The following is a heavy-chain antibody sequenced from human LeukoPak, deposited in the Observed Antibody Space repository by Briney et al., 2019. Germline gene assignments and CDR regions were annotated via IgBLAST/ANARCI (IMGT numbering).Heavy chain of an antibody. CDR3: ARGNPTYYDFWSGYYSSIDYYYMDV. D-gene: IGHD3-3*01. CDR1: GCTFSTYA. V-gene: IGHV1-69*04. J-gene: IGHJ6*03. CDR2: IIPILGIA. Sequence: ASVKVSCKASGCTFSTYAISWVRQAPGQGLEWMGRIIPILGIANYAQKFQGRVTITRNTSISTAYMELSSLRSEDTAVYYCARGNPTYYDFWSGYYSSIDYYYMDVWGKGTTVTVSS.